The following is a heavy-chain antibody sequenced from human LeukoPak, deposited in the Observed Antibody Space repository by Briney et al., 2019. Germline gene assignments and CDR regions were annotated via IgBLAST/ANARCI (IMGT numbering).Heavy chain of an antibody. Sequence: TGGSLRLSCAASGFSFSSYWMHWVRQAPGKGRGWVSGINGYGSRTIYADSVKGRFTISRDKAKSSLCLQMNSLRDEDTAVYYCARDGYCSSTSCYRAFDILGQGKMVNVSS. CDR1: GFSFSSYW. CDR3: ARDGYCSSTSCYRAFDI. D-gene: IGHD2-2*03. J-gene: IGHJ3*02. CDR2: INGYGSRT. V-gene: IGHV3-74*01.